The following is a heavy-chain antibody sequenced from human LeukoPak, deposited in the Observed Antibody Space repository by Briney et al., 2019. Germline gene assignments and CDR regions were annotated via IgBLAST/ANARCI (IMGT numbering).Heavy chain of an antibody. CDR2: INTSGST. D-gene: IGHD1-1*01. CDR3: AVNLTRHTFDI. J-gene: IGHJ3*02. V-gene: IGHV4-61*02. Sequence: PSETLSLTCTVSGGSISSGSYFWTWIRQPAGKRLEWIGRINTSGSTNYNPSLKSRVTISVDTSKNQFSLKLSSVTAADTAVYYCAVNLTRHTFDIWGQGTMVTVSS. CDR1: GGSISSGSYF.